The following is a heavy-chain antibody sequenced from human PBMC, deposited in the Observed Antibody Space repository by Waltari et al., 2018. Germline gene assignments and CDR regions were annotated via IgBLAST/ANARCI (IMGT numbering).Heavy chain of an antibody. D-gene: IGHD1-1*01. Sequence: QVQLQESGPGLVKPSETLSLTCNVPGYSISSGYYWDWIRQPPGKGLEWIGSFYHSGNTYDNASRSGRAAIAVDTAKNQFSLKLRSVNAADTAVYYCATRPTNLQPVDTWGQGTLVTVSS. CDR1: GYSISSGYY. CDR2: FYHSGNT. CDR3: ATRPTNLQPVDT. V-gene: IGHV4-38-2*02. J-gene: IGHJ1*01.